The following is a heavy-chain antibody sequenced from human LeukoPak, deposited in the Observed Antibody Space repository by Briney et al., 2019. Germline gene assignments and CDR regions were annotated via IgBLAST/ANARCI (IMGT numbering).Heavy chain of an antibody. CDR1: GGSISSGGYY. D-gene: IGHD3-22*01. J-gene: IGHJ4*02. CDR2: IYYSGST. V-gene: IGHV4-31*03. Sequence: SETLSLTCTVSGGSISSGGYYWSWIRQHPGKGLEWIGYIYYSGSTYYNPSLKSRVTISVDTSKNQFSLKLSSVTAADTAVYYCARDRCYYDSSGYCVGFDYWGQGTLVTVSS. CDR3: ARDRCYYDSSGYCVGFDY.